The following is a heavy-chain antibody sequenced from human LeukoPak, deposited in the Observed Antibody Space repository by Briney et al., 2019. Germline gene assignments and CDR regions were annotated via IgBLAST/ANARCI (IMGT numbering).Heavy chain of an antibody. J-gene: IGHJ5*02. D-gene: IGHD3-10*01. CDR2: ISGSGGST. CDR1: GFTFSSYG. CDR3: AKDRITMVRGVISNWFDP. Sequence: GGSLRLSCAASGFTFSSYGMSWVRQAPGKGLEWVSAISGSGGSTYYADSVKGRFTISRDNSKNTLYLQMNSLRAEDTAVYYCAKDRITMVRGVISNWFDPWGQGTLVTVSS. V-gene: IGHV3-23*01.